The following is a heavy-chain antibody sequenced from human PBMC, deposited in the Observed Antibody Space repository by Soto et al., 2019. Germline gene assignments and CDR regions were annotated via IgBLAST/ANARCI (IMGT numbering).Heavy chain of an antibody. CDR3: ASGRGWVRDVYFDY. V-gene: IGHV3-33*01. CDR2: IWYDGSNK. Sequence: QVQLVESGGGVVQPGRSLRLSCAASGFTFSSYGMHWVRQAPGKGLEWVAVIWYDGSNKYYADSVKGRFTISRDNSKNTLYLQMNSLRAEDTAVYYCASGRGWVRDVYFDYWGQGTLVTVSS. D-gene: IGHD6-19*01. CDR1: GFTFSSYG. J-gene: IGHJ4*02.